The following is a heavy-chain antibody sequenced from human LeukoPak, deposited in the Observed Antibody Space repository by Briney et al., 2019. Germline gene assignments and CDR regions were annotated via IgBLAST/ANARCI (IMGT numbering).Heavy chain of an antibody. CDR2: IYTTGST. CDR3: ARDGYGRFLEGPWFDP. CDR1: GVSISSGGYY. Sequence: PSQTLSLTCTVSGVSISSGGYYWSWLRQPAGKGLEWIGRIYTTGSTNYNPSLKSRVTMSVDTSKNQFSLKLSSVTAADTAVYYCARDGYGRFLEGPWFDPWGQGTLVTVSS. V-gene: IGHV4-61*02. J-gene: IGHJ5*02. D-gene: IGHD3-3*01.